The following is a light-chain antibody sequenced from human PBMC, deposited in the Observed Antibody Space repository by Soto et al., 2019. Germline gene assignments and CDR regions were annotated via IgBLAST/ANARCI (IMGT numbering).Light chain of an antibody. CDR3: QHYDGSPRT. V-gene: IGKV3-20*01. J-gene: IGKJ2*01. Sequence: ETVLTQSPGTVSLSPGERATLSCRTSQSVNNNLLAWYQQRPGEAPRLLIHGVFNRATGIPDRLSGSGSGTDFTLTISGLEPEDSAVYYCQHYDGSPRTFGQGIKLEI. CDR2: GVF. CDR1: QSVNNNL.